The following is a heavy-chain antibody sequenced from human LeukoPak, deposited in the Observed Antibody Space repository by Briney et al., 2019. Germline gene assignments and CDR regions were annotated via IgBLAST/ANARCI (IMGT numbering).Heavy chain of an antibody. CDR2: INHSGST. D-gene: IGHD3-22*01. CDR1: GGSFSGYY. J-gene: IGHJ4*02. CDR3: ARRVYDSSAYYFSVRRETYIDY. Sequence: SETLSLTCTVYGGSFSGYYWNWIRQPLGKGLEWIGEINHSGSTNYNPSLKSRVTISVDTSKIQLSLKLSSVSAADTAVYYCARRVYDSSAYYFSVRRETYIDYWGQGTLVTVSS. V-gene: IGHV4-34*01.